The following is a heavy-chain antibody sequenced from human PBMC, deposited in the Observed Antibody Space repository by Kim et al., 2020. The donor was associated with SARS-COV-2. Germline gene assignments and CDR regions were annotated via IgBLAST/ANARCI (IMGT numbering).Heavy chain of an antibody. Sequence: DSVKGRFTISGDNAKTTLYLQMNSLRAEDTAVYYCAKDLLRISYCGMDVWGQGTTVTVSS. D-gene: IGHD2-15*01. CDR3: AKDLLRISYCGMDV. J-gene: IGHJ6*02. V-gene: IGHV3-30*02.